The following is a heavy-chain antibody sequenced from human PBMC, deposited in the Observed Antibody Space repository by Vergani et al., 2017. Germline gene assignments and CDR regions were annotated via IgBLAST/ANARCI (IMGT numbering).Heavy chain of an antibody. CDR2: ISSSSYI. Sequence: EVQLVESGGGLVKPGGSLRLSCAASGFTFSTYTMNWVRQAPGKGLEWVSSISSSSYIYYADSVKGRFTISRDNAKNSLYLQMDSLRAEDTAVYYWARDYYGDYYFDYWGQGTLVTVSS. D-gene: IGHD4-17*01. CDR1: GFTFSTYT. CDR3: ARDYYGDYYFDY. J-gene: IGHJ4*02. V-gene: IGHV3-21*01.